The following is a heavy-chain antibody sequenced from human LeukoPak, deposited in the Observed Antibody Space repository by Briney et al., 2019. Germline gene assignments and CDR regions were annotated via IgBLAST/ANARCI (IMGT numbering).Heavy chain of an antibody. CDR2: INPNSGGT. Sequence: ASVKVSCKASGYTFTGYYMHWVRQAPGQGLEWMGWINPNSGGTNYAQKFQGRVTMTRDTSISTAYMELSRLRSDDTAVYYCARVSGSYPDAFDIWGQGTMVTVSS. CDR3: ARVSGSYPDAFDI. D-gene: IGHD1-26*01. CDR1: GYTFTGYY. J-gene: IGHJ3*02. V-gene: IGHV1-2*02.